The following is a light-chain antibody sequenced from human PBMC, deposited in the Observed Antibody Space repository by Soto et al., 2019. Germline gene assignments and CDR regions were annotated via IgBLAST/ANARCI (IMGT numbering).Light chain of an antibody. CDR2: TAS. J-gene: IGKJ5*01. CDR1: QDIITW. CDR3: QQRNSYPIT. V-gene: IGKV1-12*01. Sequence: DIQMTQSPSSVTASVGDRVTITCRASQDIITWLAWYQQKPGKAPNLLIYTASNLQSGVPSRFSGSGSGTEFTLTISSLQPEDFATYYCQQRNSYPITFGQGTRLEIK.